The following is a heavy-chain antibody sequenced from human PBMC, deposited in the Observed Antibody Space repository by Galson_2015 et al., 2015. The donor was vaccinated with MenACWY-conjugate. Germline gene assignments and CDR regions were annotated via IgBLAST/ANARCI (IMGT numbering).Heavy chain of an antibody. Sequence: SVKVSCKASGYTFTSYGISWVRQAPGQGLEWMGWISAYNGNTNYAQKLQGRVTMTTDTSTSTAYMELRSLRSDDTAVYYCARIRITMVRGVSYYYYGMDVWGQGTTVTVSS. CDR3: ARIRITMVRGVSYYYYGMDV. CDR2: ISAYNGNT. J-gene: IGHJ6*02. D-gene: IGHD3-10*01. V-gene: IGHV1-18*01. CDR1: GYTFTSYG.